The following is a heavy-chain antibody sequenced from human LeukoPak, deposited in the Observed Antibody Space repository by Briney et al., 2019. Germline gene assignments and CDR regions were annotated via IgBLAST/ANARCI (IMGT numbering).Heavy chain of an antibody. Sequence: PSETLSLTCTVSGGSISSYYWSWIRQPPGKGLEWIGYIYYSGSTNYNPSLKSRVTISVDTSKNQFSLKLSSVTAADTAVYYCAAVGSSGHQLDYWGQGTLVTVSS. J-gene: IGHJ4*02. CDR3: AAVGSSGHQLDY. V-gene: IGHV4-59*08. D-gene: IGHD3-22*01. CDR1: GGSISSYY. CDR2: IYYSGST.